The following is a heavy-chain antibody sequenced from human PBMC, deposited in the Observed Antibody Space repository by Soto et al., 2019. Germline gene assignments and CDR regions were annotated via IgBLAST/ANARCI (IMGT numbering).Heavy chain of an antibody. Sequence: SETLSLTCTVSGDSIGGVGYWSWIRQFPGRGLEWIGCISSSGSTYYNPALNNRISLSLDTSKNQFSLKLSSVTAADTAVYYCARDPFLGVREAYYYGSGSPGGWFDPWGQGTLVTVSS. CDR2: ISSSGST. CDR1: GDSIGGVGY. V-gene: IGHV4-31*03. D-gene: IGHD3-10*01. J-gene: IGHJ5*02. CDR3: ARDPFLGVREAYYYGSGSPGGWFDP.